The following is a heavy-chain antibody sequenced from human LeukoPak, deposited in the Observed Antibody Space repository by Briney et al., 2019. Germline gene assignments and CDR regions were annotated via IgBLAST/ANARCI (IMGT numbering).Heavy chain of an antibody. D-gene: IGHD5-12*01. CDR1: GFTFSSYA. CDR2: ISGGGGST. J-gene: IGHJ4*02. CDR3: AKAKSDIVATIYDY. Sequence: PGGSLRLSCAVSGFTFSSYAMNWVRQAPGKGLEWVSAISGGGGSTYYADSVKGRFTISRDNSKNTLYLQMSSLRAEDTAVYYCAKAKSDIVATIYDYWGQGTLVTVSS. V-gene: IGHV3-23*01.